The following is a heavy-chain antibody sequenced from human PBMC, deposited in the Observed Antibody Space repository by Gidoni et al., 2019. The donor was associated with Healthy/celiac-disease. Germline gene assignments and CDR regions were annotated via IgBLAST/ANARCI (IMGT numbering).Heavy chain of an antibody. Sequence: EVQLVESGGGLVQPGGSLELSCAASGFTFSGSAIHWVHQASGKGLEGVGRIRRKANSYATAYAASVKGRFTISRDESKNTAYLQMNSLKTEDTAVYYCTSGINRDYWGQGTLVTVSS. J-gene: IGHJ4*02. CDR1: GFTFSGSA. CDR2: IRRKANSYAT. V-gene: IGHV3-73*02. D-gene: IGHD2-15*01. CDR3: TSGINRDY.